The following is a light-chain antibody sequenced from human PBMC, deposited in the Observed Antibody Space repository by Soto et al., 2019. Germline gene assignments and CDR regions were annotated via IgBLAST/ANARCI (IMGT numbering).Light chain of an antibody. J-gene: IGKJ4*01. CDR3: QCGVT. Sequence: DIQMTESPSTLSASVGDRVTITCRASQSISNWLAWYQQKPGKAPKLLIYKASSLESGVPARFSGSGSGTEFTLTISSLQPDDSARYYCQCGVTFGGGTKVDIK. CDR2: KAS. CDR1: QSISNW. V-gene: IGKV1-5*03.